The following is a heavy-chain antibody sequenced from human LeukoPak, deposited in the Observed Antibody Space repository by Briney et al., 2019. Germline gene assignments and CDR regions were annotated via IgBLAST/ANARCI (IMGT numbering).Heavy chain of an antibody. D-gene: IGHD6-13*01. CDR3: ARDSGQQLVRSYYYYMDV. CDR2: IYTSGST. V-gene: IGHV4-4*07. J-gene: IGHJ6*03. CDR1: GGSISSYY. Sequence: SETLSLTCTVSGGSISSYYWSWIRQPAGKGLEWIGRIYTSGSTNYNPSLKSRVTMSVDTSMNQFSLKLSSVTAADTAVYYCARDSGQQLVRSYYYYMDVWGKGTTVTVSS.